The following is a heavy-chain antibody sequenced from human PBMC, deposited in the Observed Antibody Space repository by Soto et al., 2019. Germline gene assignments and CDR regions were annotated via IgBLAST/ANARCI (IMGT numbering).Heavy chain of an antibody. J-gene: IGHJ1*01. CDR1: GGSITNENW. CDR3: AKEDFLGPGIISRYFKH. Sequence: PTETLSLTCAVSGGSITNENWWSWVRQPPGKGLEWIGEIYHSGSTNYNPSFESRVTISVDNSKNHFSLELSSVTAADTAVYYCAKEDFLGPGIISRYFKHCGQGFLVTVSS. D-gene: IGHD3-10*01. V-gene: IGHV4-4*02. CDR2: IYHSGST.